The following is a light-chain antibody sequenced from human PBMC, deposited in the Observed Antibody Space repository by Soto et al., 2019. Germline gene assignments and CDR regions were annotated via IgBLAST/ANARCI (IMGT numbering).Light chain of an antibody. CDR1: SFNIGSNT. Sequence: QSVLTQPPSASGTPGLRVTISCSGSSFNIGSNTVNWYQQLPGTAPKLLIYSNNQRPSGVPDRFSGSKSVTSASLAISGLQSEDEADYYCAAWDDSLNGHVFGTGTKLTVL. J-gene: IGLJ1*01. CDR3: AAWDDSLNGHV. CDR2: SNN. V-gene: IGLV1-44*01.